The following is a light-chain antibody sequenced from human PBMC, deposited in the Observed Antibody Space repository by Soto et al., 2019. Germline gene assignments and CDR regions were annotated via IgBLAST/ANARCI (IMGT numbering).Light chain of an antibody. J-gene: IGKJ1*01. CDR2: GAS. CDR3: HQYGDSPPWT. CDR1: QSVISSF. Sequence: EIVLTQSPGTLSLSPGERATLSCRASQSVISSFLAWYQQKPGQAPRLLIYGASSRATGIPDRFSGSGSGTDFFLTISRLEPEDFAVYYCHQYGDSPPWTFGQGTTVELK. V-gene: IGKV3-20*01.